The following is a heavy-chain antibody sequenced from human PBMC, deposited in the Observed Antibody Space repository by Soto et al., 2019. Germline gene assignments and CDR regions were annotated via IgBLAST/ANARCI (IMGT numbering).Heavy chain of an antibody. CDR1: GFTFSNYA. D-gene: IGHD3-3*01. CDR3: AKARVSITIFGVIPPAALDV. J-gene: IGHJ6*04. V-gene: IGHV3-23*01. CDR2: IGGSSGGT. Sequence: GGSLRLSCAASGFTFSNYAMIWVRQAPGKGLEWVSTIGGSSGGTYYADFVKGRFIISRDNSKSTLYLQMNPLRAEDAAVYYCAKARVSITIFGVIPPAALDVGGKGTTVTVSS.